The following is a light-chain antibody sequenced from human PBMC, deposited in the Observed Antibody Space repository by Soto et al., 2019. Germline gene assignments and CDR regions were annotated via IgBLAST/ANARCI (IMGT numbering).Light chain of an antibody. Sequence: DIQMTQSPSTLXXXXXXXXXXXXRXSQSIGSWLAWYQQKPGQSPKLLIYEASSLESGAPSRFSGTGSGTEFTLTISSLQPDDFATYYCQQLNSYPPITFGQGTRLEIK. CDR2: EAS. CDR3: QQLNSYPPIT. J-gene: IGKJ5*01. V-gene: IGKV1-5*03. CDR1: QSIGSW.